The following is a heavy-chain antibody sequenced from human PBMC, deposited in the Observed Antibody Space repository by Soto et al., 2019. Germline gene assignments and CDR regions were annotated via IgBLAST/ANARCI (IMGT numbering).Heavy chain of an antibody. CDR2: INHSGST. D-gene: IGHD4-17*01. CDR3: ARVNSVYGDYRGRGSAFDI. CDR1: GGSFSGYY. J-gene: IGHJ3*02. V-gene: IGHV4-34*01. Sequence: SETLSLTCAVYGGSFSGYYWSWIRQPPGKGLEWIGEINHSGSTNYNPSLKSRVTISVDTSKNQFSLKLSSVTAADTAVYYCARVNSVYGDYRGRGSAFDIWGQGTMVTVS.